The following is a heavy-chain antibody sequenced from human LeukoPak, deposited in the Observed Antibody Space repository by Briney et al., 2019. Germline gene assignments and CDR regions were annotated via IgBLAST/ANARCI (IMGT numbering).Heavy chain of an antibody. Sequence: VKVSCKACGGTFSSYALSWVRQATGQGLAWMGGIIPIFGTANYAQKFQGRVTITADNSTSTAYMELSSLRSEDTAVYYCARVVQSGCTLYNWFDPWGQKTLVTVSS. CDR2: IIPIFGTA. CDR1: GGTFSSYA. J-gene: IGHJ5*02. D-gene: IGHD2-15*01. V-gene: IGHV1-69*13. CDR3: ARVVQSGCTLYNWFDP.